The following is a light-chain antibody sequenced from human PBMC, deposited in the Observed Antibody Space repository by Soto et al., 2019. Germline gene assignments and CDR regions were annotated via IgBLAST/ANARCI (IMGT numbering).Light chain of an antibody. CDR1: QTISSTY. V-gene: IGKV3-20*01. Sequence: EIVLTQSPGTLSLSPGDRATLSCRASQTISSTYLAWYQQKPGQAPRLLIYAASTRATGIPARFIGNGSGTEFTLTISSLQSEDFAVYYCQQYGSSHFTFGQGTRLEIK. CDR2: AAS. J-gene: IGKJ5*01. CDR3: QQYGSSHFT.